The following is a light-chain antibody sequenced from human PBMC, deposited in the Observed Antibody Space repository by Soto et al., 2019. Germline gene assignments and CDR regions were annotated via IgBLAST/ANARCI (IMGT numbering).Light chain of an antibody. V-gene: IGKV3-20*01. J-gene: IGKJ1*01. Sequence: ETVLTQSPGTLSLSPGERATLSCRTSQSVSSKYLAWYQQKPGQAPRLLIYGASSRATGIPDRFSGSGSGTYFTLIIRRLEPEDFAVYYRQQYDSSPRTCGQGTNVAIK. CDR1: QSVSSKY. CDR3: QQYDSSPRT. CDR2: GAS.